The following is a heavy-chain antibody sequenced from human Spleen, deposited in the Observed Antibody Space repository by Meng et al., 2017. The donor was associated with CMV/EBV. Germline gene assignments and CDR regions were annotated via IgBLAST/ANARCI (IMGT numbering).Heavy chain of an antibody. CDR2: ITPFNGNT. CDR3: AIEMAALFDY. V-gene: IGHV1-45*02. D-gene: IGHD5-24*01. CDR1: GYTFTYRY. Sequence: QMQLVQSGAEVKKTGSSVKVSCKASGYTFTYRYLHWVRQAPGQALEWMGWITPFNGNTNYAQKFQDRVTITRDRSMSTAYMELSSLRSEDTAVYYCAIEMAALFDYWGQGTLVTVSS. J-gene: IGHJ4*02.